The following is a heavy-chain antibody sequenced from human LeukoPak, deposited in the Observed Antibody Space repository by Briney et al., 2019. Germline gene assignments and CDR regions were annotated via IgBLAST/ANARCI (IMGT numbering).Heavy chain of an antibody. CDR2: INPSGGST. J-gene: IGHJ3*02. V-gene: IGHV1-46*01. CDR3: ARDQNHFTGVLWFGELPKAHDAFDI. CDR1: GYTFTSYY. D-gene: IGHD3-10*01. Sequence: ASVKVSCKASGYTFTSYYMHWVRQAPGQGLEWMGIINPSGGSTSYAQKFQGRVTMTRDTSTSTVYMELSSLRSEDTAVYYCARDQNHFTGVLWFGELPKAHDAFDIWGQGTMVTVSS.